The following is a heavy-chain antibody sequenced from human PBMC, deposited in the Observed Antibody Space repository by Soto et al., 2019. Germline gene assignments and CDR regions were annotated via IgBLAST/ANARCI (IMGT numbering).Heavy chain of an antibody. Sequence: EMQMVESGGGLVQPGGSLRLSCAASGFTFSTFWMFWMRQAPGKGLEWVATIKQDGSEEHYVDSVKGRFTISRDNAKRSLHLQMNSLRVEDTAVYFCAGAPGWLIENWGQGTLVTVSS. CDR2: IKQDGSEE. CDR1: GFTFSTFW. J-gene: IGHJ4*02. D-gene: IGHD5-12*01. CDR3: AGAPGWLIEN. V-gene: IGHV3-7*04.